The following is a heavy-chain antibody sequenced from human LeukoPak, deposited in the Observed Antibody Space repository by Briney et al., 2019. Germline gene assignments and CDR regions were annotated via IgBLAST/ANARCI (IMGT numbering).Heavy chain of an antibody. J-gene: IGHJ4*02. CDR2: IYYSGST. D-gene: IGHD3-10*01. V-gene: IGHV4-30-4*08. CDR1: GGSISSGGYY. CDR3: ARGRVVRGVPQVDFDY. Sequence: SETLSLTCTVSGGSISSGGYYWSWIRQPPGKGLEWIGNIYYSGSTYYNPSLKSRVTISVDTSKNQFSLKLNSVTAADTAVYYCARGRVVRGVPQVDFDYWGRGTLVAVSS.